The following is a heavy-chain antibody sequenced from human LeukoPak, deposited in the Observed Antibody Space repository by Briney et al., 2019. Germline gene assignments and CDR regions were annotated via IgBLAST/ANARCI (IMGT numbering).Heavy chain of an antibody. Sequence: GGSLRLSCVVSGFTFRSYAMSWVRQAPGKGLEWVSATSGSGDITYYADSVKGRFTISRDNSKNTLYLQMNGLRAEDTAVYYCAKDRVGVRGATAFDYWGQGTLVTVSS. D-gene: IGHD3-10*01. CDR2: TSGSGDIT. CDR3: AKDRVGVRGATAFDY. V-gene: IGHV3-23*01. CDR1: GFTFRSYA. J-gene: IGHJ4*02.